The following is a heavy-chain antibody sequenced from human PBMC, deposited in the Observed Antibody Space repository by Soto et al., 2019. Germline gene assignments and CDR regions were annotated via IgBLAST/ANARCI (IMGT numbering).Heavy chain of an antibody. V-gene: IGHV3-23*01. J-gene: IGHJ4*02. CDR3: ASRTSAWYFDY. CDR1: GFTFSSYA. Sequence: EVQLLESGGGLVQPGGSLRLSCTASGFTFSSYAMSWVRQAPGKGLEWVSVISGSGGSTYYADSVKGRFTIPRDNSTNPLDRQMNSLRAEDTAVYYCASRTSAWYFDYWGQGTLVTVSS. CDR2: ISGSGGST. D-gene: IGHD6-19*01.